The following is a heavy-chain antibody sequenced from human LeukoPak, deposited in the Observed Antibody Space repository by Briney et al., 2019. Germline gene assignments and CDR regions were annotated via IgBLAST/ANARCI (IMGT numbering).Heavy chain of an antibody. Sequence: GGALRLSCTASGFTFSNYGMHWVRQTPGKGLEWVSLISENGDRTYYVDSVKGRFTISRDNSRHSLYLQMNSLRTEDSALYYCAKDPKNVIRNFDSGYWGQGTLVTVSS. CDR2: ISENGDRT. CDR1: GFTFSNYG. CDR3: AKDPKNVIRNFDSGY. D-gene: IGHD3-9*01. J-gene: IGHJ4*02. V-gene: IGHV3-43*02.